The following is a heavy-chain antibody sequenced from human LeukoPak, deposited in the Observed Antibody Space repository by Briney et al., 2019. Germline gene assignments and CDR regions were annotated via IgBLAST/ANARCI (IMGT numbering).Heavy chain of an antibody. CDR1: GGSITGYY. Sequence: SETLSLTCTVSGGSITGYYWNWIRQPAGQGLEWLGRVYSSGVGNYNPSLTSRVTMSVDTSKNQFSLKLTSLTAADTAVYYCAREEFLHEIDSSGYFVYWGQGTLVTVSS. CDR3: AREEFLHEIDSSGYFVY. CDR2: VYSSGVG. V-gene: IGHV4-4*07. J-gene: IGHJ4*02. D-gene: IGHD3-22*01.